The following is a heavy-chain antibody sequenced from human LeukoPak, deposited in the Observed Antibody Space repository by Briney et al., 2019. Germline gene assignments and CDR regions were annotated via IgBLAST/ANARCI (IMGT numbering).Heavy chain of an antibody. V-gene: IGHV3-21*01. D-gene: IGHD3-10*01. J-gene: IGHJ4*02. CDR1: GFTFSSYS. CDR2: ISSSSSYI. CDR3: ARDEFGYYGSGSYYGY. Sequence: GGSLRLSCAASGFTFSSYSMNWVRQAPGQGLEWVSSISSSSSYIYYADSVKGRFTISRDNAKNSLYLQMNSLRAEDTAVYYCARDEFGYYGSGSYYGYWGQGTLVTVSS.